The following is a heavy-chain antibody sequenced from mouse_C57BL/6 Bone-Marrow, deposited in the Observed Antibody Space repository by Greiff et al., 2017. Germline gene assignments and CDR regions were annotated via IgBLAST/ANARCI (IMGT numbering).Heavy chain of an antibody. D-gene: IGHD2-4*01. Sequence: VQLQQPGAELVKPGASVQLSCKASGYTFTSYWMHWVKQRPGQGLEWIGMIHPNSGSTNYNEKFKSKATLTVDKSSSTAYMQLSSLTSEDSAVYYCARRIYYEGNYCDYWGQGTTLTVSS. CDR1: GYTFTSYW. V-gene: IGHV1-64*01. CDR3: ARRIYYEGNYCDY. J-gene: IGHJ2*01. CDR2: IHPNSGST.